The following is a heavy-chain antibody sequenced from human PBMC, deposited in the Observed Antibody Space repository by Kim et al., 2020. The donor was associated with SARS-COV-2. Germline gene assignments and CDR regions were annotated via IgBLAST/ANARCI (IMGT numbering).Heavy chain of an antibody. D-gene: IGHD3-16*02. CDR2: ISGSGGST. CDR1: GFTFSSYA. V-gene: IGHV3-23*01. CDR3: AKDLGQDSSRGKRYFEGLRLGELSLSAFDI. Sequence: GGSLRLSCAASGFTFSSYAMSWVRQAPGKGLEWVSAISGSGGSTYYADSVKGRFTISRDNSKNTLYLQMNSLRAEDTAVYYCAKDLGQDSSRGKRYFEGLRLGELSLSAFDIWGQGTMVTVSS. J-gene: IGHJ3*02.